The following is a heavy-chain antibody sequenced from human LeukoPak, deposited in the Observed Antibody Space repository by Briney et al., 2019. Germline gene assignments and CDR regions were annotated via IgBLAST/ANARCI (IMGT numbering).Heavy chain of an antibody. J-gene: IGHJ4*02. V-gene: IGHV3-23*01. D-gene: IGHD1-7*01. Sequence: GGSLRLSCAASGFTFSSYGMSWVGQAPGKGLEWVSGISESAGSTWYADSVKGRFTISRDNSKNTLYLQMNSLRAEDTALYYCVNTPELGYWGQGTLVTVSS. CDR1: GFTFSSYG. CDR3: VNTPELGY. CDR2: ISESAGST.